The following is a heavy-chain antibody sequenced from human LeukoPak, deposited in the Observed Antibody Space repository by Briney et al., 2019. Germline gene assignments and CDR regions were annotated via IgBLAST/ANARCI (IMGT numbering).Heavy chain of an antibody. J-gene: IGHJ4*02. CDR1: GFTFSSYS. Sequence: GGSLRLSCAASGFTFSSYSMNWVRQAPGKGLEWVSSISSSSSYIYYEDSVKGRFTISRDNAKNSLYLQVSSLRAEDTAVYYCARNRCSGGICYCFDYWGQGTLVTVSS. CDR3: ARNRCSGGICYCFDY. D-gene: IGHD2-15*01. V-gene: IGHV3-21*01. CDR2: ISSSSSYI.